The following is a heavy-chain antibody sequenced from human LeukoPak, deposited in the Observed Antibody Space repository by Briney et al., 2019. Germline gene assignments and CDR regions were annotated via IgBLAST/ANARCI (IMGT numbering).Heavy chain of an antibody. CDR1: GFIFSSYG. CDR2: ISSSGSTI. D-gene: IGHD3-16*01. Sequence: GGSLRLSCAASGFIFSSYGMHWVRQAPGKGLEWVSYISSSGSTIYYADSVKGRFTISRDNAKNSLYLQMNSLRAEDTAVYYCARRYVWGSFPFYWGQGTLVTVSS. J-gene: IGHJ4*02. CDR3: ARRYVWGSFPFY. V-gene: IGHV3-48*04.